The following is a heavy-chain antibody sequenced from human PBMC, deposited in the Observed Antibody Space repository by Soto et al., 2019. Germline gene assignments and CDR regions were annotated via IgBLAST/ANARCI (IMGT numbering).Heavy chain of an antibody. V-gene: IGHV4-39*01. CDR1: GGSISSSSYY. Sequence: QLQLQESGPGLVMPSETLSLTCTVSGGSISSSSYYWGWIRQPPGKGLEWIGSIYYSGSTYYNPSLKSRVTISVDRSKNQFSLKLSSVTAADTAVYYCASLRRMVGLGYSNFDYWGQGTLVTVSS. D-gene: IGHD6-13*01. J-gene: IGHJ4*02. CDR3: ASLRRMVGLGYSNFDY. CDR2: IYYSGST.